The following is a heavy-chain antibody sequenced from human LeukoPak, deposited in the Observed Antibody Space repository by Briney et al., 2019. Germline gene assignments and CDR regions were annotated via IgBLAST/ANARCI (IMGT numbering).Heavy chain of an antibody. CDR3: ANDKTMIVGGEYYFDY. CDR1: GFSFSSYG. CDR2: ISGSGGST. Sequence: GGSLRLSCAASGFSFSSYGMSRVRQAPGKGLEWVSAISGSGGSTSYAESVRGRFTVSRDNSKIKRYVQMKSSRAEDTAVYYCANDKTMIVGGEYYFDYWGKGTLVTVFS. V-gene: IGHV3-23*01. J-gene: IGHJ4*02. D-gene: IGHD3-22*01.